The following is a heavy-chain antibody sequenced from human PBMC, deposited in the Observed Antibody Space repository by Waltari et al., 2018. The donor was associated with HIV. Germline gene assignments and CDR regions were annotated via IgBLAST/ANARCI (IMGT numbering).Heavy chain of an antibody. CDR3: ARGPPNAVVVPAATQNGTFLDY. Sequence: EVQLVESGGGLVQPGGSLRLSCAASGFTFSSYSMNWVRQAPGKGLEWVSYISSSSSTIYYADSVKGRFTISRDNAKNSLYLQMNSLRAEDTAVYYCARGPPNAVVVPAATQNGTFLDYWGQGTLVTVSS. CDR1: GFTFSSYS. D-gene: IGHD2-2*01. CDR2: ISSSSSTI. J-gene: IGHJ4*02. V-gene: IGHV3-48*04.